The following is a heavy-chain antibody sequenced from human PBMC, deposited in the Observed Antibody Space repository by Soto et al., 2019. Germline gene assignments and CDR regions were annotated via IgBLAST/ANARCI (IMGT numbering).Heavy chain of an antibody. J-gene: IGHJ6*02. CDR2: IYYSGST. CDR1: GGSISSGGYY. CDR3: ASAYSSSSNYYGMDV. V-gene: IGHV4-31*03. Sequence: SETLSLTCTVSGGSISSGGYYWSWIRQHPGKGLEWIGYIYYSGSTYYNPSLKSRVTISVDTSKNQFSLKLSSVTAADTAVYYCASAYSSSSNYYGMDVWGQGTTVTVSS. D-gene: IGHD6-6*01.